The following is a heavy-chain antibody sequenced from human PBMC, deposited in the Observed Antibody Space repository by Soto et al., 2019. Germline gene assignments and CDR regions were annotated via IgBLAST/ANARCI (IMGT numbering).Heavy chain of an antibody. CDR3: ARDYGGKGPWWFDP. CDR1: GGSISSYY. V-gene: IGHV4-59*01. Sequence: QVQLQESGPGLVKPSETLSLTCPVSGGSISSYYWSWIRQPPGKGLEWIGYIYYSGSTNYNPSLKSRVTISVDTSKNQFSLKLSSVTAADTAVYYCARDYGGKGPWWFDPWGQGTLVTVSS. J-gene: IGHJ5*02. D-gene: IGHD4-17*01. CDR2: IYYSGST.